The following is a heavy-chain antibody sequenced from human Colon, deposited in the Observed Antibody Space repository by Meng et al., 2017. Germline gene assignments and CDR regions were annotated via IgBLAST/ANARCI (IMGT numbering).Heavy chain of an antibody. J-gene: IGHJ5*02. CDR1: GGSISSYS. CDR3: ARGIAVADNWFDP. D-gene: IGHD6-19*01. Sequence: QGPLQGSGPGPGKPSDTPSLPCTFSGGSISSYSWSWIRQPPGKGLEWIGYISYSGSTNYNPSLKSRVTISVDTSKNRFSLRLSSVTAADTAVYYCARGIAVADNWFDPWGQGTLVTVSS. CDR2: ISYSGST. V-gene: IGHV4-59*07.